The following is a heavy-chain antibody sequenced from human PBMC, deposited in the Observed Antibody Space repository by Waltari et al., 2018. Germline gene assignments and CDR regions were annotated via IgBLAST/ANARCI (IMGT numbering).Heavy chain of an antibody. CDR1: GLTFDSVA. J-gene: IGHJ4*02. Sequence: EVHLFESGGGLVQPGGSLRLSCAASGLTFDSVATGGVRQAPGKGLEWVSGLNGSGGKTHYAASVKGRFTISRDNSKNTVYLQMSGLRVEDTAVYYCAKHLEYSGSWGLDYWGQGTLITVSS. V-gene: IGHV3-23*01. CDR3: AKHLEYSGSWGLDY. CDR2: LNGSGGKT. D-gene: IGHD6-25*01.